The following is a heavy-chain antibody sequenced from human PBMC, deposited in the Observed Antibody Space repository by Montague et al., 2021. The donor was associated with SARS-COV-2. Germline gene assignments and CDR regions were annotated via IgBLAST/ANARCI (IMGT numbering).Heavy chain of an antibody. V-gene: IGHV3-64D*06. CDR2: ISTSGETT. Sequence: SLRLSCAASGFTFSTFGMHWVRQAPGKGLEYVSGISTSGETTTYSDSVKGRFTVSRDNSKNTLYLQMSSLRADDTALYYCVKPVSASDFDWLFSCRGQGTLVTVSS. J-gene: IGHJ4*02. CDR3: VKPVSASDFDWLFSC. D-gene: IGHD3-9*01. CDR1: GFTFSTFG.